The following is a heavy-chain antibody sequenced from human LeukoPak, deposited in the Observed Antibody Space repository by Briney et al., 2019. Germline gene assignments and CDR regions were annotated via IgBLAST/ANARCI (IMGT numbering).Heavy chain of an antibody. D-gene: IGHD3-10*01. CDR1: GFTYSDYY. CDR3: ARDSMVREKLLDY. V-gene: IGHV3-11*05. CDR2: ISSTSSYT. Sequence: GGPLRLSCAASGFTYSDYYISWIRQAPGKGLESVSYISSTSSYTNYAVSVKGQFTISRDNAKNSLYLQMNSLRADDTAVYYCARDSMVREKLLDYWGQGALVTVSS. J-gene: IGHJ4*02.